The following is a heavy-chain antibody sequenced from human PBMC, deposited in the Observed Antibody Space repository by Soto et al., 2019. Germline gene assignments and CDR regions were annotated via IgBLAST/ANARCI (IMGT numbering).Heavy chain of an antibody. J-gene: IGHJ4*02. D-gene: IGHD2-2*01. CDR2: ISGSGGST. CDR1: GFTFSSYA. V-gene: IGHV3-23*01. CDR3: AKDRVPPVVVPAAFDD. Sequence: GALILSCAASGFTFSSYAMSWVRQAPGKGLEWVSAISGSGGSTYYADSVKGRFTISRDNSKNTLYLQMNSLRAEDTAVYYCAKDRVPPVVVPAAFDDWGQGSLVTVSS.